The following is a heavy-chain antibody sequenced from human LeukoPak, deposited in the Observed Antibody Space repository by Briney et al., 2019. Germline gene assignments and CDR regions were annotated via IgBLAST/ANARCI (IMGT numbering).Heavy chain of an antibody. CDR3: VRDSRSPGDY. V-gene: IGHV3-7*01. Sequence: GGSLRLPCAASGFIFSRYWMSWVRQAPGKGLEWVANIKEDGSEKSYVDSVKGRFTISRDKAKNSLYLQMSSLRAEDTAVYYCVRDSRSPGDYWGQGTLVTVSS. CDR1: GFIFSRYW. J-gene: IGHJ4*02. D-gene: IGHD2-15*01. CDR2: IKEDGSEK.